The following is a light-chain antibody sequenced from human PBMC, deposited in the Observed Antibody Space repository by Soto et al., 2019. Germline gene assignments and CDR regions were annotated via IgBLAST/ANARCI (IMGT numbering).Light chain of an antibody. CDR2: AAS. CDR1: QGISSY. Sequence: AIRMTQSPSSLSASTGDRVTITCRASQGISSYLAWYHQKPGKAPKLLIYAASTLQSGVPSRFSGSGSGTDFTLTISGLQSEDFATYYCQQYYSYPWTFGQGTKV. CDR3: QQYYSYPWT. J-gene: IGKJ1*01. V-gene: IGKV1-8*01.